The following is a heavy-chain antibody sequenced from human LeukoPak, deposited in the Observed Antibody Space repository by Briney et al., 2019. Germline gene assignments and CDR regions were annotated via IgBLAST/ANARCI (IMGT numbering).Heavy chain of an antibody. Sequence: SETLSLTCTVSGGSISSGGYYWSWLRQHPGKGLEWIGYIYYSGSTYFNPSLKSRVTISVDTSKSQFSLKLSSVTAADTAVYYCARELLGAFDIWGQGTMVTVSS. CDR1: GGSISSGGYY. J-gene: IGHJ3*02. V-gene: IGHV4-31*03. D-gene: IGHD2-8*02. CDR3: ARELLGAFDI. CDR2: IYYSGST.